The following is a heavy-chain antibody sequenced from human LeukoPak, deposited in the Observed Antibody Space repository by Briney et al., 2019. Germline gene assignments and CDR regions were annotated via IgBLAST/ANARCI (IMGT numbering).Heavy chain of an antibody. V-gene: IGHV3-30-3*01. Sequence: PGGSLRLSCAASGFTLSSYAMHWVRQAPGKGLEWVAVISYDGSNKYYADSVKGRFTISRDNSKNTLYLQMNSLRAEDTAVYYCARGRWDYYDSSGLYYFDYWGQGTLVTVSS. D-gene: IGHD3-22*01. CDR2: ISYDGSNK. CDR3: ARGRWDYYDSSGLYYFDY. J-gene: IGHJ4*02. CDR1: GFTLSSYA.